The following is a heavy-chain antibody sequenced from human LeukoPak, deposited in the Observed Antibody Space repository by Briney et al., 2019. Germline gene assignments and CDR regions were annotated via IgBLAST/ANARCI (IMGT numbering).Heavy chain of an antibody. J-gene: IGHJ4*02. CDR3: ARVHTYYDYVWGSYRPGNFDY. Sequence: PSETLSLTCAVYGGSFSGYYWSWIRQPPGKGLEWIGEINHSGSTNYNPSLKSRVTISVDTSKNQFSLKLSSVTAADTAVYYCARVHTYYDYVWGSYRPGNFDYWGQGTLVTVSS. V-gene: IGHV4-34*01. D-gene: IGHD3-16*02. CDR2: INHSGST. CDR1: GGSFSGYY.